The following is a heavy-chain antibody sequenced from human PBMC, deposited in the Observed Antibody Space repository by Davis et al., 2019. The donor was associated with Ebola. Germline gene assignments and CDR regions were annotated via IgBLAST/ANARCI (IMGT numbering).Heavy chain of an antibody. CDR2: ISWNSGSI. CDR3: ARGDNDYGESYYYYGMDV. J-gene: IGHJ6*02. CDR1: GFTFDDYA. Sequence: PGGSLRLSCAASGFTFDDYAMHWVRQAPGKGLEWVSGISWNSGSIGYADSVKGRFTISRDNAKNSLYLQMNSLRAEDTAVYYCARGDNDYGESYYYYGMDVWGQGTTVTVSS. V-gene: IGHV3-9*01. D-gene: IGHD4-17*01.